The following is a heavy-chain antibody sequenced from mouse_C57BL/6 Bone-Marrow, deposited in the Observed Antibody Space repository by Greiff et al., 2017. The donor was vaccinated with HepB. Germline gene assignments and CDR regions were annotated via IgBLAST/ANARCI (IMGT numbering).Heavy chain of an antibody. Sequence: EVQGVESGGGLVQPGGSMKLSCVASGFTFSNYWMNWVRQSPEKGLEWVAQIRLKSDNYATHYAESVKGRFSISRDDSKSSVYLQMNNLRAEDTGIYYCTADPTYWGQGTLVTVSA. V-gene: IGHV6-3*01. CDR2: IRLKSDNYAT. CDR3: TADPTY. CDR1: GFTFSNYW. J-gene: IGHJ3*01.